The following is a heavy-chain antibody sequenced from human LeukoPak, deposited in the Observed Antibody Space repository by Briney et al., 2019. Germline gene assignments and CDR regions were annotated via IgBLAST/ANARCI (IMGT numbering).Heavy chain of an antibody. CDR2: IYSGGST. V-gene: IGHV3-53*01. J-gene: IGHJ2*01. CDR3: ARDGGGWPPYWYFDL. CDR1: GFTVSSNY. D-gene: IGHD6-19*01. Sequence: GGSLRLSCAASGFTVSSNYMSWVRQAPGKGLEWVSVIYSGGSTYYADSVKGRFTISRDNSKNTLYLQMNSLRAEDTAVYYCARDGGGWPPYWYFDLWGRGTLVTVSS.